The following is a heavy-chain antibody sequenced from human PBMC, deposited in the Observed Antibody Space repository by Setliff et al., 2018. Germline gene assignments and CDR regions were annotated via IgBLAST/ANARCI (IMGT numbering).Heavy chain of an antibody. J-gene: IGHJ6*02. CDR2: FDPEDGET. V-gene: IGHV1-24*01. CDR1: GYTFTSHY. D-gene: IGHD5-12*01. Sequence: GASVKVSCKASGYTFTSHYMHWVRQAPGKGLEWMGGFDPEDGETIYAQKFQGRVTMTEDTSTDTAYMELSSLRPEDTAVYYCATGSSRGYSGYPRPYGMDVWGQGTTVTVSS. CDR3: ATGSSRGYSGYPRPYGMDV.